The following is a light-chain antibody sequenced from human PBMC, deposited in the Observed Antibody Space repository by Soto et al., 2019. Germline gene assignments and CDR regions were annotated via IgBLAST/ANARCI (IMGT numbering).Light chain of an antibody. CDR3: QQFNSSPFT. J-gene: IGKJ4*01. CDR1: QDIRSS. V-gene: IGKV1-9*01. CDR2: TVY. Sequence: DIQLTQSPSFLSASVGDRLTITCRASQDIRSSLAWSQQKPGKAPNLLIYTVYTLQSGVPSRFSGSRSGTEVTLTISSLQPEDFATYYCQQFNSSPFTFGAGTKVEI.